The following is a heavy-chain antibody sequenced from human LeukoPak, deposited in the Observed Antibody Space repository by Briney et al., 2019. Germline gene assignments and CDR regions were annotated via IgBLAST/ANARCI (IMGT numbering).Heavy chain of an antibody. CDR3: ARSYGDRGYFDY. CDR1: GFTFSSYS. Sequence: GGSLRLSCAASGFTFSSYSMNWVRQAPGKGLEWVSSISSSSSYIYYADSVKGRFTISRDNAKNSLYLQMSSLRAEDTAVYYCARSYGDRGYFDYWGQGTLVTVSS. CDR2: ISSSSSYI. D-gene: IGHD4-17*01. V-gene: IGHV3-21*01. J-gene: IGHJ4*02.